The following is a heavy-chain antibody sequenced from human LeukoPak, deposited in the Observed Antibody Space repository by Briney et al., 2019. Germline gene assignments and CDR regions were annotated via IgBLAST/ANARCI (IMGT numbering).Heavy chain of an antibody. J-gene: IGHJ4*02. CDR1: NFTFSSYA. Sequence: TGGSLRLSCAASNFTFSSYAMSWVRQAPGKGLEWVSAISGSGGSTYYADSVKGRFTISRDNSKNTLCLQMNSLRAEDSAVYYCAKATEQWLAYYFDYWGQGTLVTVSS. V-gene: IGHV3-23*01. CDR3: AKATEQWLAYYFDY. D-gene: IGHD6-19*01. CDR2: ISGSGGST.